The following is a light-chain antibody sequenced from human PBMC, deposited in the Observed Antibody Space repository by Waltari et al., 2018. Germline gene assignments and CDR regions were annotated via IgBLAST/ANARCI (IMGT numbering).Light chain of an antibody. V-gene: IGLV3-1*01. Sequence: SYELTQPPSVSVSPGQTASITCSGDILGNKYASWYQQKQGQSPLLVIYQDTKRPSEIPERFSGSKSANAATLTITGTQAVDEADYYCQALGTGAWVFGGGTKLTVL. J-gene: IGLJ3*02. CDR2: QDT. CDR1: ILGNKY. CDR3: QALGTGAWV.